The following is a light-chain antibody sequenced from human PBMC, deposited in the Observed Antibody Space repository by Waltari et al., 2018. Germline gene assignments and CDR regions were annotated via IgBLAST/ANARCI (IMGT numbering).Light chain of an antibody. CDR2: GK. CDR1: SNNIGRYA. V-gene: IGLV1-36*01. CDR3: STWDYSVSAWV. J-gene: IGLJ3*02. Sequence: QSALTQEASVSGTVGQKVTLSCTGNSNNIGRYAVAWYQQISHGAPKTIMFGKSVPSGISDRFSGSKSGTTASLTISGLQPEDEADYYCSTWDYSVSAWVFGGGAKLTVL.